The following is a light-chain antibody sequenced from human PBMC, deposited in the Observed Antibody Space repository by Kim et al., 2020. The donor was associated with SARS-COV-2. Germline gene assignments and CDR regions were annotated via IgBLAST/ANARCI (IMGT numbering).Light chain of an antibody. V-gene: IGLV2-18*02. Sequence: GQSVHISCTGTGSDVGGYIRVSWYQQPPGTAPKLMIYEVNNRPSGVPDRFSGSKSGNTASLTISGLQTEDEADYYCSSYTTSSTLVFGGGTQLTVL. CDR1: GSDVGGYIR. CDR2: EVN. J-gene: IGLJ2*01. CDR3: SSYTTSSTLV.